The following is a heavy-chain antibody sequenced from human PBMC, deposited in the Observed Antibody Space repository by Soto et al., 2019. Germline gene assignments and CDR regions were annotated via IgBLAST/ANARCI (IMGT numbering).Heavy chain of an antibody. CDR1: GGSISSYY. J-gene: IGHJ4*02. Sequence: PSETLSLTCTVSGGSISSYYWSWIRQPPGKGLEWIGYIYYSGSTNYNPSLKSRVTISVDTSKNQFSLKLSSVTAADTAVYYCGGPFPERGCGSYPLFYSLDYWGRGPRFTLS. CDR2: IYYSGST. CDR3: GGPFPERGCGSYPLFYSLDY. V-gene: IGHV4-59*01. D-gene: IGHD1-1*01.